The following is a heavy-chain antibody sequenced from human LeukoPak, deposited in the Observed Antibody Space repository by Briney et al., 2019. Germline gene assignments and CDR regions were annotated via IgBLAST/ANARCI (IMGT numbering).Heavy chain of an antibody. D-gene: IGHD3-9*01. CDR1: GYTFTNYD. J-gene: IGHJ4*02. CDR2: INPKSGDA. CDR3: AREYILTGYYGDY. V-gene: IGHV1-2*02. Sequence: ASVKVSCKASGYTFTNYDFNWVRQAPGQGLEWMGWINPKSGDANYAQKFQGRVTMTWDTSISTAYMELSRLSSDDTAVYYCAREYILTGYYGDYWGQGTLVTVSS.